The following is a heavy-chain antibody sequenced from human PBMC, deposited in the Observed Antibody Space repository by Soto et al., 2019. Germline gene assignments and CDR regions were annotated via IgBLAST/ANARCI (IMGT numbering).Heavy chain of an antibody. V-gene: IGHV4-30-2*06. CDR3: ARASYDILTAYYLDY. CDR2: IYHSGST. Sequence: SETLSLTCAVSCGSISSGAFTWSWIRQSPGKGLEWIGCIYHSGSTFYNPSLKSRVTISADRSKNHFSLKLSSVTAADTAVYYCARASYDILTAYYLDYWGQGTLVTVSS. CDR1: CGSISSGAFT. D-gene: IGHD3-9*01. J-gene: IGHJ4*02.